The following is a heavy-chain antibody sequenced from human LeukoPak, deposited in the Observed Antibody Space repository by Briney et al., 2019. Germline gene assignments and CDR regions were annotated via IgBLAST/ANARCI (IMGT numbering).Heavy chain of an antibody. CDR2: INWNGGST. Sequence: GGSLRLSCAASGFTFDDYGMSWVRQAPGKGLEWVSGINWNGGSTGYADSVKGRFTISRDNAKNSLYLQMNSLRAEDTALYHCARVSGYDYVWGSYRFYYFDYWGQGTLVTVSS. CDR3: ARVSGYDYVWGSYRFYYFDY. D-gene: IGHD3-16*02. J-gene: IGHJ4*02. V-gene: IGHV3-20*01. CDR1: GFTFDDYG.